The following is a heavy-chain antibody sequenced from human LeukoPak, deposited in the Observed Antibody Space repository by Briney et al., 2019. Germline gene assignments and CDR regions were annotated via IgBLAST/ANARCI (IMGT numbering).Heavy chain of an antibody. Sequence: GGSLRLSCAASGFTFSDYYMSWIRQAPGKGLEWVSYISSSGSTIYYADSVKGRFTISRDNSKNTLYLQMNSLRAEDTAVYYCAREGGSGDYYDSSGYSTFDYWGQGTLVTVSS. CDR3: AREGGSGDYYDSSGYSTFDY. CDR2: ISSSGSTI. D-gene: IGHD3-22*01. V-gene: IGHV3-11*04. J-gene: IGHJ4*02. CDR1: GFTFSDYY.